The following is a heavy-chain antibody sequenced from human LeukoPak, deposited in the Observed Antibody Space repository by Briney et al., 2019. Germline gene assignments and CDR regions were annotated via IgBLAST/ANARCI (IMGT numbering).Heavy chain of an antibody. D-gene: IGHD2-2*01. CDR2: IGVYSGKT. CDR3: AREEFCSTTSCYHNWFDP. CDR1: GYTFTSYG. J-gene: IGHJ5*02. Sequence: ATVKVSCKTSGYTFTSYGISWVRQAPGQGLEWMGWIGVYSGKTKYAQNFQDRVTLTTDASTSTAYLELRNLRSDDTAVYFCAREEFCSTTSCYHNWFDPWGQGTLVTASS. V-gene: IGHV1-18*01.